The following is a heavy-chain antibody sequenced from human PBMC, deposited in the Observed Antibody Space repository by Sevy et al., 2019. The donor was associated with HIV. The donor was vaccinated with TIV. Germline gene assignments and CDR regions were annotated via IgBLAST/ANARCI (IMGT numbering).Heavy chain of an antibody. D-gene: IGHD2-8*01. Sequence: GGSLRLSCAASGFTFSSYAMHWVRQAPGKGLEWVALISNDGTNKYADAVKGRYTISRDNSKNTQYLKMNSLRAEDTAVYYCARVRVGRYCTDGVCYSYFDYWGQGTLVTVSS. V-gene: IGHV3-30-3*01. CDR3: ARVRVGRYCTDGVCYSYFDY. CDR1: GFTFSSYA. J-gene: IGHJ4*02. CDR2: ISNDGTNK.